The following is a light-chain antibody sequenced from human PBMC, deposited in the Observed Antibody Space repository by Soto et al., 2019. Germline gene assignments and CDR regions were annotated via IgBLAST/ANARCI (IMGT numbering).Light chain of an antibody. J-gene: IGLJ1*01. Sequence: QSALTQPGSVSGSPGQWITISCTGTSSDVGGYNYVSWYQQHPGKAPKLMIYEVSNRPSGVSNRFSGSKSGNTASLTISGLQAEDEADYYCSSYTSSSTYVFGTGTKLTVL. CDR2: EVS. CDR3: SSYTSSSTYV. V-gene: IGLV2-14*01. CDR1: SSDVGGYNY.